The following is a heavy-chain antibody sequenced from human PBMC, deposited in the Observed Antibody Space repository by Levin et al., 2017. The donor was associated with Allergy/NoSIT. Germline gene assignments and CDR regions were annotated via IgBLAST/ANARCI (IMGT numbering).Heavy chain of an antibody. J-gene: IGHJ3*02. D-gene: IGHD4-23*01. Sequence: SETLSLTCAVYGGSFSGYYWSWIRQPPGKGLEWIGEINHSGSTNYNPSLKSRVTISVDTSKNQFSLKLSSVTAADTAVYYCARFYGGNSGDAFDIWGQGTMVTVSS. CDR2: INHSGST. V-gene: IGHV4-34*01. CDR3: ARFYGGNSGDAFDI. CDR1: GGSFSGYY.